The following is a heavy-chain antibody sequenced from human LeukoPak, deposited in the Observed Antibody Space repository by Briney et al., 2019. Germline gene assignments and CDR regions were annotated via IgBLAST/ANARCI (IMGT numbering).Heavy chain of an antibody. CDR2: IIPIFGTA. V-gene: IGHV1-69*05. CDR3: VRESEVAGTVYFQY. D-gene: IGHD6-19*01. CDR1: GGTFSSYA. Sequence: SVKVSCKASGGTFSSYAISWVRQAPGQGLEWMGRIIPIFGTANYAQKVQGRVTMTRDTSTNTAYMELRSLRSDDTAVYYCVRESEVAGTVYFQYWGQGTLVTVSS. J-gene: IGHJ1*01.